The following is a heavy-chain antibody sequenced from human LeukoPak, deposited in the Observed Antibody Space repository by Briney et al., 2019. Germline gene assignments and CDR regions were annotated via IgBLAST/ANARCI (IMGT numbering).Heavy chain of an antibody. CDR2: ISSSSSYI. Sequence: GGSLRLSCAASGFTLSSDAMNWVRRAPGKGLEWVSSISSSSSYIYYADSVKGRFTISRDNAKNSLYLQMNSLRAEDTAVYYCAREGLRPLAGTIDYWGQGTLVTVSS. V-gene: IGHV3-21*01. CDR1: GFTLSSDA. J-gene: IGHJ4*02. D-gene: IGHD6-13*01. CDR3: AREGLRPLAGTIDY.